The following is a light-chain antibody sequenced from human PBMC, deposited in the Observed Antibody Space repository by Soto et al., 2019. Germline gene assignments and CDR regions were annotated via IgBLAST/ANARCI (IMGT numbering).Light chain of an antibody. CDR2: EVR. CDR1: SSDIGSYNY. Sequence: QSALTQPASVSGSPGQSITISCTGTSSDIGSYNYVAWYQQFPGKTPKLIIYEVRNRPSGVSFRFSGSKSGNTASLTISGLQAEDEADYYCSSYTGSSINTVVFGGGTKLTVL. V-gene: IGLV2-14*01. CDR3: SSYTGSSINTVV. J-gene: IGLJ2*01.